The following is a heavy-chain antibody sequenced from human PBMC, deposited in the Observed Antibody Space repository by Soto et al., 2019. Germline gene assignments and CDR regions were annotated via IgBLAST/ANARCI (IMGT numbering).Heavy chain of an antibody. D-gene: IGHD3-22*01. J-gene: IGHJ4*02. V-gene: IGHV3-48*01. CDR1: GFTFSTYG. CDR3: ARDPDTSYYETGAYYYAYYFDY. CDR2: ISTGGSSI. Sequence: TGGSLRLSCAASGFTFSTYGMNWVRQAPGKGLEWVSYISTGGSSIYYADSVKGRFTISRDDAKDSLYLQMDSLRAEDTAVYYCARDPDTSYYETGAYYYAYYFDYWGQGTLVTVSS.